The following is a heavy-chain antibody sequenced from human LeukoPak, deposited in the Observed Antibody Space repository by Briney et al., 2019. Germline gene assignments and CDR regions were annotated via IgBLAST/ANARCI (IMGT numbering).Heavy chain of an antibody. J-gene: IGHJ4*02. CDR2: IYTRGST. V-gene: IGHV4-4*07. D-gene: IGHD3-22*01. CDR3: ARGRDSSGYEYYFDY. CDR1: GGSISTFY. Sequence: SETLSLTCTVSGGSISTFYWSWIRQPAGKGLEWIGRIYTRGSTNYTPSLQSRVTMSVDTSKNQFSLKLSSVTAADTAIYYCARGRDSSGYEYYFDYWGQGTQVTVSS.